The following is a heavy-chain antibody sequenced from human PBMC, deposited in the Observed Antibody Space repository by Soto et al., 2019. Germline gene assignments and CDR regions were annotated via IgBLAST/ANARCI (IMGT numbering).Heavy chain of an antibody. CDR1: GYTFTSYG. J-gene: IGHJ4*02. Sequence: GASVKVSCKASGYTFTSYGISWVRQAPGQGLEWMGWISAYNGNTNYAQKLQGRVTMTTDTSTSTAYMELRSLRSDDTAVYYCARAITIFGVVIIGPEYYFDYWGQGTRVTVSS. CDR3: ARAITIFGVVIIGPEYYFDY. CDR2: ISAYNGNT. D-gene: IGHD3-3*01. V-gene: IGHV1-18*01.